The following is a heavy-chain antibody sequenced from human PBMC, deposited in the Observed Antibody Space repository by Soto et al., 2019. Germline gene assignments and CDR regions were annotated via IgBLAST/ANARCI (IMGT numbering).Heavy chain of an antibody. V-gene: IGHV3-7*05. CDR1: EFTFNTYW. J-gene: IGHJ6*02. D-gene: IGHD6-19*01. CDR2: IKDDGSEK. CDR3: ARDWGTPGRGSAVGYYYHYGMDV. Sequence: EVQLVESGGGLVQPGGSLRLSCLASEFTFNTYWMNWVRQAPGRGLEWGANIKDDGSEKNYVDSVKGRFTISRDNAKNALYLQMNSLRGEDTDVYFCARDWGTPGRGSAVGYYYHYGMDVWGQGTTVTVSS.